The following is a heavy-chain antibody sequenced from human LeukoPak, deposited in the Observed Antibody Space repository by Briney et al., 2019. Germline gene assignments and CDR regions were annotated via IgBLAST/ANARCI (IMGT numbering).Heavy chain of an antibody. CDR2: ISSISSII. J-gene: IGHJ4*02. Sequence: PGGSLRLSCAASGFTFSTYSMIWVRQAPGKGLEWVSYISSISSIIYYADSVKARFTISRDNARNSLYLQMNSLRAEDTAVYYCTRSRPGTEAGQPNFDYWGQGTLVTVSS. CDR3: TRSRPGTEAGQPNFDY. CDR1: GFTFSTYS. D-gene: IGHD6-13*01. V-gene: IGHV3-48*01.